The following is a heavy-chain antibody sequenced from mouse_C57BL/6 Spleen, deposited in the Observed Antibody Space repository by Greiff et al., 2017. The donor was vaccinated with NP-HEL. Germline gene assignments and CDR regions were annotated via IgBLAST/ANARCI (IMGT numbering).Heavy chain of an antibody. J-gene: IGHJ3*01. D-gene: IGHD3-2*02. CDR3: ARVRSGYWFAY. V-gene: IGHV1-69*01. CDR1: GYTFTSYW. Sequence: VKLQQPGAELVMPGASVKLSCKASGYTFTSYWMHWVKQRPGQGLEWIGEIDPSDSYTNYNQKFKGKSTLTVDKSSSTAYMQLSSLTSEDSAVYYCARVRSGYWFAYWGQGTLVTVSA. CDR2: IDPSDSYT.